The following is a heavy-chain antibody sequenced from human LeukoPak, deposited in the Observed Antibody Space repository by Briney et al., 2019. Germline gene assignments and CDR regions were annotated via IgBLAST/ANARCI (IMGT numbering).Heavy chain of an antibody. V-gene: IGHV3-23*01. Sequence: GGSLRLSCAASGFTFSSYAMSWARQTPGKGLEWVSSISGSGGSTNYADSVTGRFTISRGNSNNTLYLQMNSLRAADTAVYYCAKDGLRFLEWYLGYFDLWGRGTLVTVSS. CDR1: GFTFSSYA. D-gene: IGHD3-3*01. J-gene: IGHJ2*01. CDR2: ISGSGGST. CDR3: AKDGLRFLEWYLGYFDL.